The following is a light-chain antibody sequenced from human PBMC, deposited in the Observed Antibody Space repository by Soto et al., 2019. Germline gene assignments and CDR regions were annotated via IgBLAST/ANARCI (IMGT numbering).Light chain of an antibody. Sequence: DIQMTQSPSSLSASVGDRVTITCRASQTISVYLHWYQQKQEGAPNLLIYSASTLQSGVPSRFSGSGSGTYFTLNISSLQPEDFATYFCQQGFTTPITFGPGTKIEVK. CDR1: QTISVY. V-gene: IGKV1-39*01. CDR2: SAS. J-gene: IGKJ3*01. CDR3: QQGFTTPIT.